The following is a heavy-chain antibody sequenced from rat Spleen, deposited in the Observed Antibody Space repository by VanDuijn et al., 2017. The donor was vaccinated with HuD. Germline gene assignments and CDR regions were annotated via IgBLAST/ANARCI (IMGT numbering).Heavy chain of an antibody. D-gene: IGHD1-11*01. CDR2: ISPSGGST. CDR3: ARPEVNYGYFAY. J-gene: IGHJ3*01. V-gene: IGHV5-19*01. Sequence: EVQLVESGGGLVQPGRSLKLSCAASGFTFSNYGMHWIRQAPTTGLEWVASISPSGGSTYYRDSVKGRFTISRDNTKNTLYLQVDSRRSEDTATFSWARPEVNYGYFAYWGQGTLVTVS. CDR1: GFTFSNYG.